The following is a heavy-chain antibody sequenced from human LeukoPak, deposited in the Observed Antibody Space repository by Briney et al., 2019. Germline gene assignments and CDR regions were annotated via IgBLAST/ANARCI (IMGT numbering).Heavy chain of an antibody. Sequence: ASVKVSCKASGYAFTSYDINWVRQATGQGLEWMGWMNPNSGNTGYAQKFQGRVTMTRNTSISTAYMELSSLRSEDTAVYYCARMAGGSSGWSNWGQGTLVTVSS. CDR1: GYAFTSYD. D-gene: IGHD6-19*01. J-gene: IGHJ4*02. CDR2: MNPNSGNT. CDR3: ARMAGGSSGWSN. V-gene: IGHV1-8*01.